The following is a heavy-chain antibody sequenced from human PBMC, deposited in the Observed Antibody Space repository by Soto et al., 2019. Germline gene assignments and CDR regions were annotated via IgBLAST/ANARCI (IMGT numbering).Heavy chain of an antibody. V-gene: IGHV3-23*01. CDR2: ISGNGGTT. Sequence: EVQLLESGGGLVQPGGSLRLSCAASGFTFSSYAMNWVRQAPGKGLEWVSAISGNGGTTYFADSVKGRFTISRDNSKKTLYLQINSLRTEDTAVYYCAKGYSRYCSSTACFQDYWGQGTLITVSS. CDR3: AKGYSRYCSSTACFQDY. D-gene: IGHD2-2*01. CDR1: GFTFSSYA. J-gene: IGHJ4*02.